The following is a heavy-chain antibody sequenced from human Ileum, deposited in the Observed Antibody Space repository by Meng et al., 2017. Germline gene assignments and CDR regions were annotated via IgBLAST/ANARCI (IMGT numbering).Heavy chain of an antibody. CDR1: GGSFSGYY. Sequence: QVQLQQGGAGLVKPSENLSLTCAVYGGSFSGYYWSWVRQPPGKGLEWIGEINHSGSTNYNPSLKSRVTISVDTSKNQFSLKLSSVTAADTAVYYCARTSGWFYYWGQGTLVTVSS. V-gene: IGHV4-34*01. CDR2: INHSGST. J-gene: IGHJ4*02. CDR3: ARTSGWFYY. D-gene: IGHD6-19*01.